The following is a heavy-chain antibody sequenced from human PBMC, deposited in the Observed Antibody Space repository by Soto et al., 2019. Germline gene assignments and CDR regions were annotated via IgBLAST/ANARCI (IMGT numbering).Heavy chain of an antibody. CDR2: ISYDGSNK. J-gene: IGHJ4*02. CDR3: ARAESAYSNPRFDY. Sequence: QVQLVESGGGVVQPGGSLRLSCAASGFTFNSYAVHWVRQAPGKGLEWVAGISYDGSNKYYADPVQGRFTISRDNLKNPLYPKMNILRADDTALYYCARAESAYSNPRFDYRGQGPLVLVSS. CDR1: GFTFNSYA. V-gene: IGHV3-30-3*01. D-gene: IGHD3-22*01.